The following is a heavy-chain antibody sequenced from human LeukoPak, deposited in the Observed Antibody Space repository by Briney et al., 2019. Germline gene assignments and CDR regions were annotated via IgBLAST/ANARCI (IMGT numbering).Heavy chain of an antibody. J-gene: IGHJ2*01. CDR2: VGGNGQTK. Sequence: GGSLRLSCAASGFTFSTYAMSWVRQAPGKGLEWVAVVGGNGQTKYYADSVKGRFTISRDNSENTLYLEMNSLRDEDTAVYYCAKEGAWGNWYFDLWGRGALVTVSS. CDR3: AKEGAWGNWYFDL. CDR1: GFTFSTYA. D-gene: IGHD3-16*01. V-gene: IGHV3-30*02.